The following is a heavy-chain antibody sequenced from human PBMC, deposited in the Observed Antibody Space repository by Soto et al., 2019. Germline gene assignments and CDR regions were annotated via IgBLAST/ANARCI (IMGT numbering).Heavy chain of an antibody. V-gene: IGHV3-15*07. Sequence: PGGSLRLSCAASGFTFSNAWMNWVRQAPGKGLEWVGRIKGKTDGGSTDYAAPVKGRFTISSDDTKNTLYLHMNSLKTEDTAVYYCTTDPKRVVVPAAIKFDYWGQGTMVTVSS. CDR2: IKGKTDGGST. CDR1: GFTFSNAW. CDR3: TTDPKRVVVPAAIKFDY. D-gene: IGHD2-2*01. J-gene: IGHJ4*02.